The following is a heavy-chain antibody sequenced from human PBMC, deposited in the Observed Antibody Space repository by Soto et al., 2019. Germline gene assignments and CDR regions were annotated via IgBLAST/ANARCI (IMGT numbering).Heavy chain of an antibody. V-gene: IGHV1-46*01. D-gene: IGHD6-19*01. CDR2: INPSGDST. CDR3: ARVGSQMIVAATDYFDY. CDR1: GYTFSSYY. Sequence: QVQLVQSGAEVKKPGASVKVSCKASGYTFSSYYMHWVRQARGQGLEWMGVINPSGDSTNYAQKFQGRVTMTRDTSTSTVYLEVTSLRSEDTAVYYCARVGSQMIVAATDYFDYWGQGTLVTVSS. J-gene: IGHJ4*02.